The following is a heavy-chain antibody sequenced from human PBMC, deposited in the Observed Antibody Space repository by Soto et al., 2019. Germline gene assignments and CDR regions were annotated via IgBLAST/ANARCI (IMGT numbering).Heavy chain of an antibody. V-gene: IGHV1-69*01. Sequence: QVQLVQSGAEVKKPGSSVKVSCKASGGTFSSYAISWVRQAPGQGLEWMGGIIPIFGTANYAQKFQGRVTITAYESTSTAYMELSSLRSEDTAVYYCARDCSGGSCYLNCFDPWCQVPLVTVSS. CDR3: ARDCSGGSCYLNCFDP. D-gene: IGHD2-15*01. CDR2: IIPIFGTA. J-gene: IGHJ5*02. CDR1: GGTFSSYA.